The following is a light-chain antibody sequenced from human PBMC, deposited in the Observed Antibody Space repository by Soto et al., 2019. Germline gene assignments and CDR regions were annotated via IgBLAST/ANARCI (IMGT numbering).Light chain of an antibody. V-gene: IGKV1-39*01. CDR1: DSIDRY. CDR3: QRTYNAPLT. CDR2: AAY. J-gene: IGKJ3*01. Sequence: DIQMTQSPSSLSAFVGDTVTINCRATDSIDRYLNWYQQKQGQAPRVLITAAYTLESGVPSRFSGSGSGTDVTLTITNILPDDFATYYCQRTYNAPLTFGHGNKV.